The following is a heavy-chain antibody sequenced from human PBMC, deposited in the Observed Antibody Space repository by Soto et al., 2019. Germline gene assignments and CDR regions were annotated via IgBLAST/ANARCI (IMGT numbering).Heavy chain of an antibody. Sequence: QVQLVESGGGVVQPGRSLRLSCAASGFTFSSYGMHWVRQAPGKGLEWVAVIWYDGSNKYYADSVKGRFTISRDNSKNTLYPQMNSLRAEDTAVYYCARELGQLAWYFDLWGRGTLVTVSS. CDR3: ARELGQLAWYFDL. J-gene: IGHJ2*01. CDR1: GFTFSSYG. CDR2: IWYDGSNK. V-gene: IGHV3-33*01. D-gene: IGHD6-6*01.